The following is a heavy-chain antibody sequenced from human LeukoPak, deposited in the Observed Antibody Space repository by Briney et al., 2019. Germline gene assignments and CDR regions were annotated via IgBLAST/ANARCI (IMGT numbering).Heavy chain of an antibody. Sequence: GGSLRLSCAASGFTFSSYSMNWVRQAPGKGLEWVSSISSSSSYIYYADSVKGRFTISRDNAKNSLYLQMNSLRAEDTAVYYCAKTTGYSSGWSQGMDVWGQGTTVTVSS. V-gene: IGHV3-21*01. CDR3: AKTTGYSSGWSQGMDV. CDR2: ISSSSSYI. CDR1: GFTFSSYS. J-gene: IGHJ6*02. D-gene: IGHD6-19*01.